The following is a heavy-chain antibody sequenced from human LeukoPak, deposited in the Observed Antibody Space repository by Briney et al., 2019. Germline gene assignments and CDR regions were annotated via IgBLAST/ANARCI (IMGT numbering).Heavy chain of an antibody. CDR2: ISYDEITK. Sequence: PGRSLRLSCAASGFSFSSYGLHWVGQAPGQGLEWVAVISYDEITKYYADSVKGRFAMSRDNSENTLYLQMNSLRPEDTAVYYCAKSVTSYCSCGICNTAYWGQRTLVTVSS. D-gene: IGHD2-15*01. J-gene: IGHJ4*02. V-gene: IGHV3-30*18. CDR1: GFSFSSYG. CDR3: AKSVTSYCSCGICNTAY.